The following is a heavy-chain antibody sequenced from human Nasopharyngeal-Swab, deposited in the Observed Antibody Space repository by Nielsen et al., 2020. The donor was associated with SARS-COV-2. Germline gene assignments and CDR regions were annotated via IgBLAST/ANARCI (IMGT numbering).Heavy chain of an antibody. Sequence: GESLKISCAASGFTFSDYYMSWIRQAPGKGLEWVSYISSSGSTIYYADSVKGRFTISRDNAKNSLYLQMNSLRAEDTAVYYCARGGMVRGVIITYYYYGMDVWGQGTTVTVSS. CDR3: ARGGMVRGVIITYYYYGMDV. V-gene: IGHV3-11*04. CDR1: GFTFSDYY. D-gene: IGHD3-10*01. J-gene: IGHJ6*02. CDR2: ISSSGSTI.